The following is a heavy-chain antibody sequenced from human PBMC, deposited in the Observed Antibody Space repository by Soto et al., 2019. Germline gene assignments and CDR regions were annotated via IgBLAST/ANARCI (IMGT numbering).Heavy chain of an antibody. CDR2: IYPGDSDT. CDR1: GYSFTSYW. Sequence: GESLKISCKGSGYSFTSYWIGWVRQMPGKGLEWMGIIYPGDSDTRYSPSFQGQVTISADKSISTAYLQWSSLKASDTAMYYCARLVAAASTGGYYYGMDVWGQGTTVTAP. CDR3: ARLVAAASTGGYYYGMDV. D-gene: IGHD6-13*01. V-gene: IGHV5-51*01. J-gene: IGHJ6*02.